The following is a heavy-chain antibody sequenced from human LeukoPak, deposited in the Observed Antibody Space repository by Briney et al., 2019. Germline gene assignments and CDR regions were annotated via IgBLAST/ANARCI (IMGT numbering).Heavy chain of an antibody. D-gene: IGHD3-10*01. V-gene: IGHV3-7*01. CDR3: ARASITMARGELVFYFDY. CDR2: IKEDGREK. J-gene: IGHJ4*02. Sequence: GGSLRLSCAASGFTFSSFWMTWVRQAPGKGLEWVANIKEDGREKYYVDSVKGRFTISRDNAKNSLYLQINSLRAEDTAVYYCARASITMARGELVFYFDYWGQGTLVTVSS. CDR1: GFTFSSFW.